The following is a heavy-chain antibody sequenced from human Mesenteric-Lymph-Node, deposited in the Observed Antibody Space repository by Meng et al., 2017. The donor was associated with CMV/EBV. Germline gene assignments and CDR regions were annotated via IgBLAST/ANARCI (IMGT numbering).Heavy chain of an antibody. CDR1: GFTFSKYS. Sequence: KISCAASGFTFSKYSMRWVRQAPGQGLEWVGGIIPVLGKAHYAQSFQGRITVTADEATSTAYMELSDLRSEDTAIYYCARDDYYRFDNGVHSYAGDYWGQGTLVTVSS. CDR2: IIPVLGKA. D-gene: IGHD2-8*01. V-gene: IGHV1-69*01. J-gene: IGHJ4*02. CDR3: ARDDYYRFDNGVHSYAGDY.